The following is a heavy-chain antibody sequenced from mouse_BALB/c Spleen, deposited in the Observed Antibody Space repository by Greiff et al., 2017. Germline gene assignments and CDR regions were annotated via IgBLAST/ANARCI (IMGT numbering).Heavy chain of an antibody. CDR3: ARNEITTHGFAY. V-gene: IGHV2-2*02. J-gene: IGHJ3*01. CDR2: IWSGGST. D-gene: IGHD1-1*01. CDR1: GFSLTSYG. Sequence: VKLVESGPGLVQPSQSLSITCTVSGFSLTSYGVHWVRQSPGKGLEWLGVIWSGGSTDYNAAFISRLSISKDNSKSQVFFKMNSLQANDTAIYYCARNEITTHGFAYWGQGTLVTVSA.